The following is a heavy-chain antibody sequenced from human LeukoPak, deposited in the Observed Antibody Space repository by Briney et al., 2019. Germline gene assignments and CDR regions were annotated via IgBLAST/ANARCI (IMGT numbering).Heavy chain of an antibody. J-gene: IGHJ4*02. D-gene: IGHD5-24*01. Sequence: SETLSLTCAVYGGSFSGYYWSWIRQPPGKGLEWIGEINHSGSTNYNPSLKSRVTMSLDTSRNQFSLKLTSLTAADTAVYYCARGAMATTPFFDYWGQGTLVTVSS. CDR3: ARGAMATTPFFDY. CDR2: INHSGST. V-gene: IGHV4-34*01. CDR1: GGSFSGYY.